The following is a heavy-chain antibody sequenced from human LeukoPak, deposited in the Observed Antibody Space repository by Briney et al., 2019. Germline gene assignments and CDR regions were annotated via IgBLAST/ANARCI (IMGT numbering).Heavy chain of an antibody. J-gene: IGHJ4*02. CDR1: GFTLSTYA. V-gene: IGHV3-30*04. CDR3: ARTKGVTTLYYFDY. CDR2: ISYDGSNK. Sequence: GGSLRLSCAASGFTLSTYAMHWVRQAPGKGLEWVAVISYDGSNKYYADPVKGRFTISRDNSKNTLYLQMNSLRAEDTAVYYCARTKGVTTLYYFDYWGQGTLVTVSS. D-gene: IGHD3-22*01.